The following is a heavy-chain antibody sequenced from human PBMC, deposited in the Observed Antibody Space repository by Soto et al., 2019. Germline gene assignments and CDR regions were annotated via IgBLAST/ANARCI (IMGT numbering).Heavy chain of an antibody. V-gene: IGHV3-23*01. CDR2: ISGSGDRT. J-gene: IGHJ4*02. D-gene: IGHD3-10*01. CDR3: AKGGRRVLKADY. Sequence: EVQMLESGGDLVQPGGSLRLSCAASGFIFSNYAMNWVRQAPEKGLEWVSGISGSGDRTFYADSVKGRFTISRDNSKNTLYLQMNSLRVDDTAVYYCAKGGRRVLKADYWGQGSLVTVSS. CDR1: GFIFSNYA.